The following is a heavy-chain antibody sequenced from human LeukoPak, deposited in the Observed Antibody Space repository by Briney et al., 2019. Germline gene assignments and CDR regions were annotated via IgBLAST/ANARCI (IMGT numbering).Heavy chain of an antibody. V-gene: IGHV3-30*03. Sequence: PGGSLRLSCAASGFTFSSHGIHWVRQAPGKGLEWVAVISYDGLKKYHSDSVKGRFTTSRDNSKNTLYLHMNSLRIEDTAVYYCARVVSDDLLTGYHNYFYYGMDVWGKGTTVTVSS. CDR3: ARVVSDDLLTGYHNYFYYGMDV. D-gene: IGHD3-9*01. CDR2: ISYDGLKK. J-gene: IGHJ6*04. CDR1: GFTFSSHG.